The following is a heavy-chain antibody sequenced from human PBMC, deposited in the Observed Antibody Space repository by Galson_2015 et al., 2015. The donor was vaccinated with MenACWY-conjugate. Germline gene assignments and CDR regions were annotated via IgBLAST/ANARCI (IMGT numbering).Heavy chain of an antibody. CDR3: ARHPPGGRGMDV. D-gene: IGHD1-26*01. Sequence: QSGAEVKKPGESLTISCKGSAYIFTNYWIAWVRQMPGRGLEWVGLINPLDSNIRYSPSFQGQVTISADESISTAHLQWSSLKASDTATYYCARHPPGGRGMDVWGRGTTVTVSS. CDR1: AYIFTNYW. CDR2: INPLDSNI. V-gene: IGHV5-51*01. J-gene: IGHJ6*02.